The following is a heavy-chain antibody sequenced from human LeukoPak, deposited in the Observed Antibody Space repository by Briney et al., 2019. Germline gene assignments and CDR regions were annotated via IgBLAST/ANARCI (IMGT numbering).Heavy chain of an antibody. V-gene: IGHV4-59*12. CDR3: ARRGYGDS. D-gene: IGHD2-15*01. J-gene: IGHJ4*02. CDR2: ISDSGST. CDR1: GPSISNYY. Sequence: SETLSLTCTVSGPSISNYYWNWIRQPPGKGLEWIGYISDSGSTNYNPSLKSRVTISADTSKNQFSLKLSSLTAADTAVYYCARRGYGDSWGQGTLVTVSS.